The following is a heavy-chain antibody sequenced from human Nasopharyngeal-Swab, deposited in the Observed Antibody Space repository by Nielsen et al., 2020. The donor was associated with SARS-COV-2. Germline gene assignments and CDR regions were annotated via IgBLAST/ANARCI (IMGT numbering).Heavy chain of an antibody. D-gene: IGHD6-13*01. J-gene: IGHJ5*02. CDR1: GYTFTTHP. Sequence: ASVKVSCKASGYTFTTHPMNWVRQAPGQGLEWMGWINTNTGNPTYAQGFTGRFVFSLDTSVNTAYLQISSLKAEDTAVYYCARDHNSWSGNWFDPWGQGTLVTVSS. V-gene: IGHV7-4-1*02. CDR2: INTNTGNP. CDR3: ARDHNSWSGNWFDP.